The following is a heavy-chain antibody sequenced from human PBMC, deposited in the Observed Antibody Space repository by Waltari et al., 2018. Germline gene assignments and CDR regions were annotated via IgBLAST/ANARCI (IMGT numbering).Heavy chain of an antibody. J-gene: IGHJ4*02. CDR3: ARDRLRGLVGATLFDY. Sequence: QVQLVQSGAEVKKPGASVKVSCKASGYTFTGYYMHWVRQAPGQGLEWMGWINPNSGGTNYAQKFQGRVTMTRDTSISTAYMELSRLRSDDTAVYYCARDRLRGLVGATLFDYWGQGTLVTVSS. D-gene: IGHD1-26*01. CDR1: GYTFTGYY. V-gene: IGHV1-2*02. CDR2: INPNSGGT.